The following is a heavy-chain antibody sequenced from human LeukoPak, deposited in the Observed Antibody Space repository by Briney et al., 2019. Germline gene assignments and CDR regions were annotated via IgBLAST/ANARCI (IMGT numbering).Heavy chain of an antibody. V-gene: IGHV3-11*01. D-gene: IGHD4-23*01. CDR3: ARDSLGYGGNDY. CDR2: ISSSGSTI. CDR1: GFTCSDYY. Sequence: GGSRRRSWAASGFTCSDYYMSWIRQTTGKGLEWVSYISSSGSTIYYADSVKGRFTISRDNAKNSLYLQMNSLRTEDTAVYYCARDSLGYGGNDYWGQGTLVTVSS. J-gene: IGHJ4*02.